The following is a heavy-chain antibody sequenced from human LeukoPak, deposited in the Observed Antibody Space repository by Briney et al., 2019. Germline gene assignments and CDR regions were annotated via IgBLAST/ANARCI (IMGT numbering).Heavy chain of an antibody. J-gene: IGHJ4*02. CDR1: GFTFSSYA. D-gene: IGHD4-23*01. V-gene: IGHV3-23*01. CDR3: AKLTYGGNSGGSY. CDR2: ISGSGGST. Sequence: GGSLRLSFAASGFTFSSYAMSWVRQAPGKGLDWVSAISGSGGSTYYADSVKGRFTISRDNSKNTLYLQMNSLRVEDTAVYYCAKLTYGGNSGGSYWGQGTLVTVSS.